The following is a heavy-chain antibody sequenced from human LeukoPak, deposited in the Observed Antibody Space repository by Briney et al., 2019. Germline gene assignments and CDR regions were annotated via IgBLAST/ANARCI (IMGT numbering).Heavy chain of an antibody. J-gene: IGHJ4*02. CDR3: ARGGYSGYDLHFDY. CDR2: INPNSGGT. Sequence: GASVKVSCTASGYTFTGYYMHWVRQAPGQGLEWMGWINPNSGGTNYAQKFQGWVTMTRDTSISTAYMELSRLRSDDTAVYYCARGGYSGYDLHFDYWGQGTLVTVSS. D-gene: IGHD5-12*01. V-gene: IGHV1-2*04. CDR1: GYTFTGYY.